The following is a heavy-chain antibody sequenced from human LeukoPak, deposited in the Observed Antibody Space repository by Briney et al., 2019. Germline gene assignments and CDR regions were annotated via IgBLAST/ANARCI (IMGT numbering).Heavy chain of an antibody. V-gene: IGHV3-30*02. D-gene: IGHD3-22*01. Sequence: GGSLRLSCAASGFTFSSYGMHWVRQAPGKGLEWVAFIRYDGSNKYYADSVKGRFTISRDNAKNSLYLQMNSLRAEDTAVYYCARETTDYYDSSGRPGYYMDVWGKGTTVTVSS. CDR2: IRYDGSNK. CDR1: GFTFSSYG. J-gene: IGHJ6*03. CDR3: ARETTDYYDSSGRPGYYMDV.